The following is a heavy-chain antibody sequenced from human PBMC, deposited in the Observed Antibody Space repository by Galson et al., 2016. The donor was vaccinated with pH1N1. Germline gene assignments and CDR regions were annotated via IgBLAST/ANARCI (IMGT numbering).Heavy chain of an antibody. J-gene: IGHJ6*03. Sequence: QSGAEVTKPGESLKISCKGSGYSFTSYWIGWVRQMPGKGLEWMGIIFPGDSDTRYSPSFQGQVTISADKPISTAYLQWNSLRASDTAMYYCARSPADPGYSYYYMDVWGKGTTVSVSS. CDR2: IFPGDSDT. CDR3: ARSPADPGYSYYYMDV. CDR1: GYSFTSYW. D-gene: IGHD2-21*01. V-gene: IGHV5-51*04.